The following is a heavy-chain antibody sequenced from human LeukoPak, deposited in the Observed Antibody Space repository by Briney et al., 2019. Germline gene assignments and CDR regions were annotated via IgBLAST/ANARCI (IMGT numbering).Heavy chain of an antibody. D-gene: IGHD6-25*01. Sequence: GGSLRLSCVASGFTFSSYAMHWVRQAPGKGLEWVAVISYDGSNKYYADSVKGRFTISRDNSKNTLHLQMNSLRAEDTAAYYCATAAPAEDAFDIWGQGTMVTVSS. CDR1: GFTFSSYA. V-gene: IGHV3-30-3*01. CDR2: ISYDGSNK. CDR3: ATAAPAEDAFDI. J-gene: IGHJ3*02.